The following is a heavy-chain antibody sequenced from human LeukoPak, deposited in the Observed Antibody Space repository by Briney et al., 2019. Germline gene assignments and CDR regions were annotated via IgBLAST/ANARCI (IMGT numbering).Heavy chain of an antibody. CDR3: VREMTGGYFVS. Sequence: GGSLGLSCAASGFTVSNNYMNWVRQAPGKGLEWVSAIQAGGTIYYGDSVKGRFTISRDNSKNTLYLQMNSLRVEDTAVYYCVREMTGGYFVSWGQGTLVTVSS. V-gene: IGHV3-66*01. CDR2: IQAGGTI. CDR1: GFTVSNNY. J-gene: IGHJ4*02.